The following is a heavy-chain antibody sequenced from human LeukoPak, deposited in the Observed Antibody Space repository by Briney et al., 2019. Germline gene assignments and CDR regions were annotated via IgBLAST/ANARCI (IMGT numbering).Heavy chain of an antibody. CDR3: AKAYQGNSNWFDP. Sequence: GGSLRLSCAASGFTFSSYGMHWVRQAPGKGLEWVAVISYDGSNKYYADSVKGRFTISRDSSKNTLYLQMNSLRAEDTAVYYCAKAYQGNSNWFDPWGQGTLVTVSS. J-gene: IGHJ5*02. V-gene: IGHV3-30*18. CDR1: GFTFSSYG. D-gene: IGHD2-2*01. CDR2: ISYDGSNK.